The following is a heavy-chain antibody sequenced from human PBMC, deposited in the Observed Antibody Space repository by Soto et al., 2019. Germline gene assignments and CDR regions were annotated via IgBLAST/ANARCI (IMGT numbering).Heavy chain of an antibody. CDR3: AKDRYVYGYSYAKDY. D-gene: IGHD5-18*01. Sequence: QVQLVESGGGVVQPGRSLRLSCVATGFTFSTYGMHWVRQAPGKGLECVAIISYDGSNKYFADSVKGRFTISRDNSKNTLYLQMNGLRAEDTAVYYCAKDRYVYGYSYAKDYWGQGTLVTVSS. V-gene: IGHV3-30*18. CDR1: GFTFSTYG. CDR2: ISYDGSNK. J-gene: IGHJ4*02.